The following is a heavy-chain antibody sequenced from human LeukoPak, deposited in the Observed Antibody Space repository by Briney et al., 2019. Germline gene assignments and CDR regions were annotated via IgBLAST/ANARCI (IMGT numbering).Heavy chain of an antibody. CDR3: ARHYYYDSTQTGAFAI. CDR1: GGSISSSSYY. CDR2: IYYSGST. D-gene: IGHD3-22*01. V-gene: IGHV4-39*01. Sequence: SETLSLTCTVSGGSISSSSYYWGWIRQPPGKGLEWIGSIYYSGSTYYNPSLKSRVTISVDTSKNQFSLELSSVTAADTAVYYCARHYYYDSTQTGAFAIWGQGTMVTVSS. J-gene: IGHJ3*02.